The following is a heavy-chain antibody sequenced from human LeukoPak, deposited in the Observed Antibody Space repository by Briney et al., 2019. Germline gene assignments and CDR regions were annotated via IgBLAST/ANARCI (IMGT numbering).Heavy chain of an antibody. Sequence: GGSLRLSCAASGFTFSSYSMNWVRQAPGKGLEWVSSISSSSSYIYYADSVKGRFTISRDNAKNSLYLQVNSLRAEDTAVYYCARDLPLYYYDSSGYYSDWGQGTLVTVSS. V-gene: IGHV3-21*01. J-gene: IGHJ4*02. CDR2: ISSSSSYI. D-gene: IGHD3-22*01. CDR3: ARDLPLYYYDSSGYYSD. CDR1: GFTFSSYS.